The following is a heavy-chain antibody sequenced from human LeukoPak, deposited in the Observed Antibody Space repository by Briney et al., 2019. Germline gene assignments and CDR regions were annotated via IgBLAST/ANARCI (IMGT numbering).Heavy chain of an antibody. CDR1: GYTFTGYY. D-gene: IGHD3-10*01. CDR2: INPNSGGT. Sequence: ASVKVSCKASGYTFTGYYMHWVRQAPGQGLEWMGWINPNSGGTKSAQKFQGRVTMTRDTSINTAYMELSRLRSDDTAVYFCARGRLIKYGSGTYYTYWGQGTLVTVSS. J-gene: IGHJ4*02. CDR3: ARGRLIKYGSGTYYTY. V-gene: IGHV1-2*02.